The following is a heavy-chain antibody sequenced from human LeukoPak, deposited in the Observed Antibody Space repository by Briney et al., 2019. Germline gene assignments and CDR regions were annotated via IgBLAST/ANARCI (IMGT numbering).Heavy chain of an antibody. J-gene: IGHJ4*02. CDR1: GGSVSDYY. Sequence: SETLSLTCTVSGGSVSDYYWSWIRQSPGKGLEWIGYIYYTGSTSYNPSLKSRVTISVDTSKNQFSLKLSSVTAADTAVYYCARGVVPAAPDYWGQGTLVTVSS. CDR3: ARGVVPAAPDY. D-gene: IGHD2-2*01. CDR2: IYYTGST. V-gene: IGHV4-59*02.